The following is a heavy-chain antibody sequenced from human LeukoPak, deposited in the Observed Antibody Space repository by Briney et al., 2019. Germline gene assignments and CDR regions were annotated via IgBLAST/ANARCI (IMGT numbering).Heavy chain of an antibody. D-gene: IGHD3-10*01. V-gene: IGHV1-46*01. CDR1: GYTFTSYY. J-gene: IGHJ6*03. Sequence: ASVKVSCKASGYTFTSYYMHWVRQAPGQGLEWMGIINPGAGSTSYAQKFQGRVTMTRDTSTSTVYMELSSLRSEDTAVYYCARDKVTMVRGVIITERKYYYMDVWGKGTTVTISS. CDR3: ARDKVTMVRGVIITERKYYYMDV. CDR2: INPGAGST.